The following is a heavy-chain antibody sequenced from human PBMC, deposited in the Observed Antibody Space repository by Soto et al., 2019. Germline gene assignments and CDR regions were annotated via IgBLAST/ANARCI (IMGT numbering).Heavy chain of an antibody. V-gene: IGHV1-69*04. CDR3: VRDERYGYYCYYWYV. D-gene: IGHD3-16*01. J-gene: IGHJ6*03. CDR2: IIPILGIA. CDR1: GGTFSSYT. Sequence: SVKVSCKASGGTFSSYTISWVRQAPGQGLEWMGRIIPILGIANYAQKFQGRVTITADKSTSTAYMELSSLRSEDTAVYYCVRDERYGYYCYYWYVWGKGTTVTVSS.